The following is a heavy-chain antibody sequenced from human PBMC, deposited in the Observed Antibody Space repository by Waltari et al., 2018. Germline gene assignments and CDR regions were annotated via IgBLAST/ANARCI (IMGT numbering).Heavy chain of an antibody. CDR2: ISGSGCST. Sequence: VQLLESGGGLVQSGGSLRLSCAASGFTFRSYAMNWVRQAPGERVEWVSVISGSGCSTYYADSVKGRFTISRDNSKNTLYLQMNNLRVEDTAVYYCASSLYGDYTQIWGRVFDYWGQGTLVTVSS. CDR1: GFTFRSYA. D-gene: IGHD4-17*01. J-gene: IGHJ4*02. V-gene: IGHV3-23*01. CDR3: ASSLYGDYTQIWGRVFDY.